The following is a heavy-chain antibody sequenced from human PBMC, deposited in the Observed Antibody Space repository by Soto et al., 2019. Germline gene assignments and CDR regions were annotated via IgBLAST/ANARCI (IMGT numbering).Heavy chain of an antibody. Sequence: PSETLSLTCTVSGGSITSSSYYWGWIRQPPGKGLEWIGYIYYSGSTYYNPSLKSRITMSVDTSKNQFSLKLTSVTAADTAVYYCAGDYGSGLARNWFDPWGQGTLVTVSS. J-gene: IGHJ5*02. CDR3: AGDYGSGLARNWFDP. CDR2: IYYSGST. V-gene: IGHV4-30-4*08. CDR1: GGSITSSSYY. D-gene: IGHD3-10*01.